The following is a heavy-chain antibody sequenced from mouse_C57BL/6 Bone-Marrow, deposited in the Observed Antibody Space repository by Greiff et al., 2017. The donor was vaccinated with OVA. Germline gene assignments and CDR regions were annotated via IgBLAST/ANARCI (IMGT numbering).Heavy chain of an antibody. CDR2: IDPSDSET. CDR3: ARWGPYYAMDY. Sequence: QVQLQQPGAELVRPGSSVKLSCKASGYTFTSYWMHWVKQRPIQGLEWIGNIDPSDSETHYNQKFKDKATLTVDQSSSTAYMQLSSLTSEDSAVYYCARWGPYYAMDYWGQGTSVTVSS. V-gene: IGHV1-52*01. CDR1: GYTFTSYW. J-gene: IGHJ4*01.